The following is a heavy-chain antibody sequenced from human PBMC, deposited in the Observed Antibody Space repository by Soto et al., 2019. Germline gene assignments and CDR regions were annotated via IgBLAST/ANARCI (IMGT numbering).Heavy chain of an antibody. J-gene: IGHJ6*02. CDR1: GFTFSSYS. V-gene: IGHV3-21*01. Sequence: EVQLVESGGGLVKPGGSLRLSCAASGFTFSSYSMNWVRQAPGKGLEWVSSISSSSSYVYYADSVKGRFTISRDNAKNSLYLQMNSLRAEDTAVYYCARLRQIGEATIFYYYYGMDVWGQGTTVTVSS. D-gene: IGHD5-12*01. CDR3: ARLRQIGEATIFYYYYGMDV. CDR2: ISSSSSYV.